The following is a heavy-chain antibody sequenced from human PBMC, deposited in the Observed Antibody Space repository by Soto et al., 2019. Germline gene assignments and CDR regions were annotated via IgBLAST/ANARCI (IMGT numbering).Heavy chain of an antibody. CDR1: GFSFSDYD. Sequence: GGSLRLSCAASGFSFSDYDFHWVRQVPGKGLEWVSAIGAADDPYYLGSVKGRFSVSRDNAQKSLYLQMNSLRAEDTAVYYCARDLGYSSSWFLSYYGMDVWGQGTTVTVSS. V-gene: IGHV3-13*05. CDR2: IGAADDP. J-gene: IGHJ6*02. D-gene: IGHD6-13*01. CDR3: ARDLGYSSSWFLSYYGMDV.